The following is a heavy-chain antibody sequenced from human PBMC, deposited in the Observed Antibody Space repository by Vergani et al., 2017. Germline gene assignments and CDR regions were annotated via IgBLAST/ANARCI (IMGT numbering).Heavy chain of an antibody. J-gene: IGHJ4*02. V-gene: IGHV1-3*01. D-gene: IGHD2-2*01. CDR3: GRAPPRVVVPAAIPPAPRRFDY. Sequence: QVQLVQSGAEVKKPGASVKVSCKASGYTLTNYAINWVRQAPGQRLEWMGWINAGNGNTKYSQKFQGRVAITRDTYASTAYMELSSLRTEDTPLYYCGRAPPRVVVPAAIPPAPRRFDYWGQGTLVTVSS. CDR2: INAGNGNT. CDR1: GYTLTNYA.